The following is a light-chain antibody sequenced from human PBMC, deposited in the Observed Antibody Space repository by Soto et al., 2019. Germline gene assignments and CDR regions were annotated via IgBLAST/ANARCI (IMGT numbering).Light chain of an antibody. J-gene: IGKJ1*01. V-gene: IGKV1-39*01. CDR2: AAS. CDR3: QQSYSTPRP. CDR1: QSISSY. Sequence: IEMTQSPSSLSASLGARVTITCRASQSISSYLNWYQQKPGKAPKLLIYAASSLQSGVPSRFSGSGSGTDFTLTISSLQPEDFATYYCQQSYSTPRPFGQGTKVDIK.